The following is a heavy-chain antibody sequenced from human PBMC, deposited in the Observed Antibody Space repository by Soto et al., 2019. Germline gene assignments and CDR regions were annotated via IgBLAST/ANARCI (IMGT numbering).Heavy chain of an antibody. J-gene: IGHJ2*01. CDR2: IIPIFGTA. D-gene: IGHD2-15*01. Sequence: QVQLVQSGAEVKKPGSSVKVSCKASGGTFSSYAISWVRQAPGQGLEWMGGIIPIFGTANYAQKFQGRVTITADESTSTGYMELSSLRSEDTAVYYCAGSGGSCYLARTPQCRDWYFDLWGRGTLVTVSS. V-gene: IGHV1-69*01. CDR1: GGTFSSYA. CDR3: AGSGGSCYLARTPQCRDWYFDL.